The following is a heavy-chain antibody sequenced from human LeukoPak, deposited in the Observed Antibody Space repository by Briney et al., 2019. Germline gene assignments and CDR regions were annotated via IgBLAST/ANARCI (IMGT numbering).Heavy chain of an antibody. CDR2: VHTGYHT. V-gene: IGHV3-13*01. Sequence: GGSLRLSCAASGFSFRDYDMHWVRQVKGKGLEWVSAVHTGYHTYYSDSVKGRFSISRENAKNPMYLQMNSLRVGDTAVYYCARGYSYGLYYFDHWGQGALVTVSS. D-gene: IGHD5-18*01. J-gene: IGHJ4*02. CDR1: GFSFRDYD. CDR3: ARGYSYGLYYFDH.